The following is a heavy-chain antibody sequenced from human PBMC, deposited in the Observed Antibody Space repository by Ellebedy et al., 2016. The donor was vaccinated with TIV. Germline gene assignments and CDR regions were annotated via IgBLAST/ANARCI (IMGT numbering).Heavy chain of an antibody. D-gene: IGHD1-26*01. CDR3: ARRGVGATFGSYYFDY. Sequence: MPSETLSLTCTVSGGSISSSSYYWGWIRQPPGKGLEWIGSIYYSGSTYYNPSLKSRVTISVDTSKNQFSLKLSSVTAADTAVYYCARRGVGATFGSYYFDYWGQGTLVTVSS. CDR2: IYYSGST. J-gene: IGHJ4*02. CDR1: GGSISSSSYY. V-gene: IGHV4-39*01.